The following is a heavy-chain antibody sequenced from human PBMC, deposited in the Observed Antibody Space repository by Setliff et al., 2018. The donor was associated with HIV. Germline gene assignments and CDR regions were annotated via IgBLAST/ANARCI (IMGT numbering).Heavy chain of an antibody. CDR2: IYYSGST. D-gene: IGHD6-13*01. CDR1: GDSIGFSGYF. V-gene: IGHV4-31*03. CDR3: AREPDKIAAADY. J-gene: IGHJ4*02. Sequence: SETLSLTCTVSGDSIGFSGYFWSWIRQHPGKGLEWIGYIYYSGSTFYNPSLKSRATISIDTSKNQFFLKLKSVTVADTAVYYCAREPDKIAAADYWGQGTVVTVSS.